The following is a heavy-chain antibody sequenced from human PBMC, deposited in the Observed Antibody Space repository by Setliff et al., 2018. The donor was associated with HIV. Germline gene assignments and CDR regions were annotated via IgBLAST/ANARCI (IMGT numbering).Heavy chain of an antibody. J-gene: IGHJ4*02. CDR1: GFSLTSLA. CDR3: ARVVGTRAVDY. CDR2: ISDDGTNT. V-gene: IGHV3-30*04. D-gene: IGHD2-15*01. Sequence: GGSLRLSCAVSGFSLTSLAIHWVRQAPGKGLEWVAVISDDGTNTYYADSVKGRFTISRDNSKNTLFLQMNSLRGEDTAVYYCARVVGTRAVDYWGQGTLVTVSS.